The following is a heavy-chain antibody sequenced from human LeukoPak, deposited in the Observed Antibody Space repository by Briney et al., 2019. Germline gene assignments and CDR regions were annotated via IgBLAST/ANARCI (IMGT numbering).Heavy chain of an antibody. CDR3: ATVRGAYCDY. CDR2: ISYDGSNK. J-gene: IGHJ4*02. D-gene: IGHD2-15*01. V-gene: IGHV3-30-3*01. Sequence: GGSLRLSCAASGFTFSSYAMHWVRQAPGKGLEWVAVISYDGSNKYYADSVKGRFTISRDNSQNTLYLHMNSLRAEDTALYYCATVRGAYCDYWGQGTLVTVSS. CDR1: GFTFSSYA.